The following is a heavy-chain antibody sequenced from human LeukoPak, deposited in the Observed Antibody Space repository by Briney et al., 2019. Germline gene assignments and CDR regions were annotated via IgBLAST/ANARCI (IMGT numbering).Heavy chain of an antibody. J-gene: IGHJ4*02. CDR2: IIPILGIA. Sequence: GASVKVSCKTSGGTFSSYAISWVRQAPGQGLEWMGRIIPILGIANYAQKFQGRVTITADKSTSTAYMELSSLRSEDTAVYYCARSNSGSYQTDYWGQGTLVTVSS. CDR1: GGTFSSYA. V-gene: IGHV1-69*04. CDR3: ARSNSGSYQTDY. D-gene: IGHD1-26*01.